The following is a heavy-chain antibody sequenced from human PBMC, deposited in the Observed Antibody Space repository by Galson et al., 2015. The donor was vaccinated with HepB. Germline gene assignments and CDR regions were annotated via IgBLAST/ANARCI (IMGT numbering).Heavy chain of an antibody. J-gene: IGHJ4*02. CDR1: GFTFSSYA. V-gene: IGHV3-23*01. CDR3: AKDLSYYDSSGYYSGFDY. Sequence: SLRLSCAASGFTFSSYAMSWVRQAPGKGLEWVSAISGSGGSTYYADSVKGRFTISRDNSKNTLYLQMNSLRAEDTAVYYCAKDLSYYDSSGYYSGFDYWGQGTLVTVSS. CDR2: ISGSGGST. D-gene: IGHD3-22*01.